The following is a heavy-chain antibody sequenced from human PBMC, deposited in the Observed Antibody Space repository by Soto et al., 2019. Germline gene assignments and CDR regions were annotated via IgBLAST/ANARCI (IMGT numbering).Heavy chain of an antibody. V-gene: IGHV3-30*18. D-gene: IGHD3-3*01. CDR1: GFTFSSYG. CDR3: AKDYRDYDFWSGLTPTYYYGMDV. Sequence: GGSLRLSCAASGFTFSSYGMHWVRQAPGKGLEWVAVISYDGSNKYYADSVKGRFTISRDNSKNTLYLQMNSLRAEDTAVYYCAKDYRDYDFWSGLTPTYYYGMDVWGQGTTVTVSS. J-gene: IGHJ6*02. CDR2: ISYDGSNK.